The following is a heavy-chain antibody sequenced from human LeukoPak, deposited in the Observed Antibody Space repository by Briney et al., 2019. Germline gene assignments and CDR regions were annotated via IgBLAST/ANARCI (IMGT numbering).Heavy chain of an antibody. CDR1: GYTFTSTA. D-gene: IGHD2-21*01. V-gene: IGHV1-3*02. Sequence: ASVKVSCKASGYTFTSTAMSWVRQAPGQRLEWRGWSNAGNGNTKYSQEFQGRVTITRDTSASTVYMELSSLRSEDMAVYYCARSLSDFYPNWFDPWGQGTLVTVSS. J-gene: IGHJ5*02. CDR2: SNAGNGNT. CDR3: ARSLSDFYPNWFDP.